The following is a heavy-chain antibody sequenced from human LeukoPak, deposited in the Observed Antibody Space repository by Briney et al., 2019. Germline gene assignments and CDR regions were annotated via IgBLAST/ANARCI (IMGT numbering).Heavy chain of an antibody. CDR2: IKQDGSEK. V-gene: IGHV3-7*04. Sequence: GGSLRLSCAASGFTFSSYWMSWVRQAPGKGLEWVANIKQDGSEKYYVDSVKGRFTISRDNSKNTLYLQMNSLRADDTAMYYCAKDRGDSGWLYFDYWGQGTLVTVSS. CDR3: AKDRGDSGWLYFDY. J-gene: IGHJ4*02. CDR1: GFTFSSYW. D-gene: IGHD6-19*01.